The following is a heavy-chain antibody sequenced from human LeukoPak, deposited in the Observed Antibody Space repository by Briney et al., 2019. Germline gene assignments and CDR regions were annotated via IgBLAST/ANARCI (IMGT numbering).Heavy chain of an antibody. CDR1: GYTFTSYG. V-gene: IGHV1-18*04. D-gene: IGHD3-10*01. CDR2: ISVYNGNT. CDR3: ARSHRYYGSGSYSTIGS. Sequence: ASVRVSCKASGYTFTSYGISWVRQAPGQGLEWMGWISVYNGNTNYAQKFQGRVAMTTDTSTSTAYMELRSLRSDDTAIYYCARSHRYYGSGSYSTIGSWGQGTLVTVSS. J-gene: IGHJ4*02.